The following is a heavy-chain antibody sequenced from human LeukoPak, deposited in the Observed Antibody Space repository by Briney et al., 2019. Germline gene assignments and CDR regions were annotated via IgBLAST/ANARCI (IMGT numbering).Heavy chain of an antibody. CDR1: GGSISSGSYY. J-gene: IGHJ4*02. CDR3: ARAGSINMVWGVILFDY. D-gene: IGHD3-10*01. Sequence: SETLSLTCTVSGGSISSGSYYWSWIRQPAGKGLEWIGRIYSSGSTNYNPSLKSRVTMSVDTSNNQFSLKLSSVTAADTAVYFCARAGSINMVWGVILFDYWGQGILVTVSS. CDR2: IYSSGST. V-gene: IGHV4-61*02.